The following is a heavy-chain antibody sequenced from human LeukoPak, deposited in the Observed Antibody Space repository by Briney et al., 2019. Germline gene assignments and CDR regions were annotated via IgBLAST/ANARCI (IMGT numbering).Heavy chain of an antibody. CDR1: GGSISSYY. J-gene: IGHJ3*02. CDR2: IYTSGST. D-gene: IGHD3-22*01. Sequence: SETLSLTCTVSGGSISSYYWSWLRQPAGKGLEWIGRIYTSGSTNYNPSLKSRVTMSVDTSKNQFSLKLSSVTAADTAVYYCARNSYYDNSGEGAFDIWGQGTMVTVSS. V-gene: IGHV4-4*07. CDR3: ARNSYYDNSGEGAFDI.